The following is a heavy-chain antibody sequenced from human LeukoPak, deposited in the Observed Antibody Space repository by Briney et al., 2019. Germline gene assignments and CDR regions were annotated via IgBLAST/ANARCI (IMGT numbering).Heavy chain of an antibody. J-gene: IGHJ4*02. V-gene: IGHV3-23*01. CDR1: GFIFSSYA. Sequence: GGSLRLSCAASGFIFSSYAMSWVRQAPGKGLEWVSAISGSGGSTYYADSVKGRLTISRDNSKNTLYLQMNRLRAEDTAVYYCAKDALISYRGAWSQSDYWGQGTLVTVSS. CDR2: ISGSGGST. CDR3: AKDALISYRGAWSQSDY. D-gene: IGHD2/OR15-2a*01.